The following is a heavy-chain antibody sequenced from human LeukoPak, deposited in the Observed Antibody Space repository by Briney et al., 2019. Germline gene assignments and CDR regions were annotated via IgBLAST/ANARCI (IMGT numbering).Heavy chain of an antibody. V-gene: IGHV4-38-2*01. Sequence: SETLSLTCAVSGYSINGGYYCGCIRQPPGKGLEWIGTIFRAGNTYYNPSLKSRVTISVDTSKNQFSLKLSSVTAADTAPYYSARAVTLGGNDYWGQGTLVTVSS. D-gene: IGHD4-23*01. J-gene: IGHJ4*02. CDR1: GYSINGGYY. CDR3: ARAVTLGGNDY. CDR2: IFRAGNT.